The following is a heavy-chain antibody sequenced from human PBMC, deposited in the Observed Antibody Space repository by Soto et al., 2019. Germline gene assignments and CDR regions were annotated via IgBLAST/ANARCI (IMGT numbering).Heavy chain of an antibody. Sequence: QVQLQESGPGLVRPSQTLSLTCTVSGDSVSSADYYWSWIRQPPGEVLEWIGHIYYSGSTYYTPSLRRRVRISVDTSKDQFSLDLDSVTGADTAVYYCVRDRGSSWMYKWFDPWGQGTQVTVSS. CDR1: GDSVSSADYY. J-gene: IGHJ5*02. CDR3: VRDRGSSWMYKWFDP. CDR2: IYYSGST. V-gene: IGHV4-30-4*01. D-gene: IGHD2-2*01.